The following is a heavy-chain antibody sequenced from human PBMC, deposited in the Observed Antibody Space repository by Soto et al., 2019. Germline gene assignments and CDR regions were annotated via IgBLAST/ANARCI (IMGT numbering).Heavy chain of an antibody. CDR1: GDSISRDGYS. J-gene: IGHJ4*01. V-gene: IGHV4-30-2*01. Sequence: QVQLQESGSGLVKPSQTLVLTCTVSGDSISRDGYSWSWLRQPPWKGLEWIGYIYHSGATYYNPSLKSRVTTSVDKSKNQFSLRLASVTAADTAVYYCAREMSYYFDSWGHGTLVTVSS. CDR2: IYHSGAT. CDR3: AREMSYYFDS.